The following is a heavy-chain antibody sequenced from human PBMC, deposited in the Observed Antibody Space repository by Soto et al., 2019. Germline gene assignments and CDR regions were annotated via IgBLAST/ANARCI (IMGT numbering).Heavy chain of an antibody. D-gene: IGHD2-15*01. J-gene: IGHJ6*02. Sequence: GRSLRLSCAASGFTFSSYGMHWVRQAPGKGLEWVAVISYDGSNKYYADSVRGRFTISRDNAKNSVYLQINSLRAEDTAVYFCARDCSGGSCYPGMDVWGQGTTVTVSS. CDR3: ARDCSGGSCYPGMDV. CDR1: GFTFSSYG. CDR2: ISYDGSNK. V-gene: IGHV3-30*03.